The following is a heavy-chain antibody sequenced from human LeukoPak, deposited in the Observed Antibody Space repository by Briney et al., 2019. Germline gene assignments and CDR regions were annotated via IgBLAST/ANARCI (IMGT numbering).Heavy chain of an antibody. CDR2: INPSGGST. D-gene: IGHD3-22*01. CDR1: GYTLTGFY. V-gene: IGHV1-46*01. J-gene: IGHJ4*02. CDR3: ARGDLDYYDSSGPPPDY. Sequence: ASVKVSCKASGYTLTGFYIHWVRQAPGQGLEWMGIINPSGGSTSYAQKFQGRVTMTRDTSTSTVYMELSSLRSEDTAVYYCARGDLDYYDSSGPPPDYWGQGTLVTVSS.